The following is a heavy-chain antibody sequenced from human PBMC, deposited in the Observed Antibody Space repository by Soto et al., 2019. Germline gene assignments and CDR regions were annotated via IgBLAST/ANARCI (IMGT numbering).Heavy chain of an antibody. CDR3: ATDLAIAAAADY. J-gene: IGHJ4*02. D-gene: IGHD6-13*01. Sequence: ASVKVSCKDSVYTFTIYGISWVRQAPGQGLEWMGWISAYNGNTNYAQKLQGRVTMTTDTSTSTAYMELRSLRSDDTAVYYCATDLAIAAAADYWGKGPLVNLYS. V-gene: IGHV1-18*01. CDR2: ISAYNGNT. CDR1: VYTFTIYG.